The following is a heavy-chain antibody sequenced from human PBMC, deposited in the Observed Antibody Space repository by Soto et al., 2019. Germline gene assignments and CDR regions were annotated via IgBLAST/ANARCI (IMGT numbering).Heavy chain of an antibody. Sequence: EVQLVESGGGLVQPGGSLRLSCAASGFTFSSYSMNWVRQAPGKGLEWVSYISSSSSTIYYADSVKGRFTISRDNAKNSLYLQMNSLRDEDTAVYYCVLGYCSSTSCYPLWYYGMDVWGQGTTVTVSS. D-gene: IGHD2-2*01. J-gene: IGHJ6*02. CDR2: ISSSSSTI. V-gene: IGHV3-48*02. CDR1: GFTFSSYS. CDR3: VLGYCSSTSCYPLWYYGMDV.